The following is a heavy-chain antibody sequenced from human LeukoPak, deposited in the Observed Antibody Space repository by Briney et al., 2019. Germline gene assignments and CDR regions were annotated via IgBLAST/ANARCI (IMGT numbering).Heavy chain of an antibody. J-gene: IGHJ4*02. V-gene: IGHV4-39*07. CDR3: ARQLGDRLLFDY. CDR1: GGSISSTRYY. Sequence: YPSETLSLTCTVSGGSISSTRYYWGWIRQPPGKGLEWIGSIYYSGSTYYNSSLKSRVTISLDTSRNQFSLKLSSVTAADTAVYYCARQLGDRLLFDYWGQGTLVTVSS. CDR2: IYYSGST. D-gene: IGHD2-21*01.